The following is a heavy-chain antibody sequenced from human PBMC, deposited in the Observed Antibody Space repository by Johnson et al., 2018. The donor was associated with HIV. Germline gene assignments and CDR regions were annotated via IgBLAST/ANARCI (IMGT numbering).Heavy chain of an antibody. V-gene: IGHV3-11*01. CDR2: ISSSGSTI. J-gene: IGHJ3*02. D-gene: IGHD6-13*01. Sequence: QLVESGGGLVKPGGSLRLSCAASGFTFSDYYMNWIRQAPGKGLEWISYISSSGSTIYHADSVKGRFTISRDNAKNSLYLQMNSLRAEDTTFYYCARWQQLVHGPFDIWGQGTMVTVSS. CDR3: ARWQQLVHGPFDI. CDR1: GFTFSDYY.